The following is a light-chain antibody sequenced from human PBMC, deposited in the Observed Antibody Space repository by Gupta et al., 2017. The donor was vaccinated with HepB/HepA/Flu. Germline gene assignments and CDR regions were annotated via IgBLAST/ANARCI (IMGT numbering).Light chain of an antibody. V-gene: IGKV3-11*01. CDR2: DAS. CDR3: QQRNNWPIT. Sequence: EIVLTQSPATLSLSPGQRATLSCRASQSVSSYLAWYQQKPGQAPRLLIYDASNRATGIAARFSGSASGTDFTLTISILDPEDFAVYYFQQRNNWPITFGQGTRLEIK. CDR1: QSVSSY. J-gene: IGKJ5*01.